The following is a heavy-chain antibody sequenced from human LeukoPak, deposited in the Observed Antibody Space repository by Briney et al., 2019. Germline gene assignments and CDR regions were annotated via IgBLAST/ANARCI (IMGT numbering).Heavy chain of an antibody. D-gene: IGHD2-2*02. CDR1: GGTFSSYA. Sequence: SVKVSCKASGGTFSSYAISWVRQAPGQGLEWMGGIIPIFGTANYAQKFQGRVTITADESTSTAYMELSSLRSEDTAVYYCARDHNPSDIVVVPAAIDAGWFDPWGQGTLVTVSS. V-gene: IGHV1-69*13. CDR2: IIPIFGTA. CDR3: ARDHNPSDIVVVPAAIDAGWFDP. J-gene: IGHJ5*02.